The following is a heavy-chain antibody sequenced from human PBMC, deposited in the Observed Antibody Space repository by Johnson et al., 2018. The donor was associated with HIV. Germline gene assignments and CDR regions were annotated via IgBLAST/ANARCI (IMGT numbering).Heavy chain of an antibody. CDR1: EFSLSNYA. Sequence: QVQLVESGGGVVQPGRSLRIYCAVSEFSLSNYAMHWVRLAPGKGLQWMAVIWFDGSNKYYADSVKGRFTISRDNAKNTLYLQMNSLRAEDTAVYYCAGPRTEAFGDCPDAFDIWGQGTMVTVSS. V-gene: IGHV3-30*04. J-gene: IGHJ3*02. CDR2: IWFDGSNK. CDR3: AGPRTEAFGDCPDAFDI. D-gene: IGHD2-21*02.